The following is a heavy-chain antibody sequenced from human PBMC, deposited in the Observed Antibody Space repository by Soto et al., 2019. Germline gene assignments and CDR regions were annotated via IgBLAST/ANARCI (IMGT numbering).Heavy chain of an antibody. J-gene: IGHJ4*02. D-gene: IGHD2-15*01. CDR3: ARDHRDIVVVVAATPDCYFDY. CDR1: GYTFTSYG. Sequence: ASVKVSCKASGYTFTSYGISWVRQAPGQGLEWMGWISAYNGNTNYAQKLQGRVTMTTDTSTSTAYMELRSLRSDDTAVYYCARDHRDIVVVVAATPDCYFDYWGQGTLVTVSS. CDR2: ISAYNGNT. V-gene: IGHV1-18*01.